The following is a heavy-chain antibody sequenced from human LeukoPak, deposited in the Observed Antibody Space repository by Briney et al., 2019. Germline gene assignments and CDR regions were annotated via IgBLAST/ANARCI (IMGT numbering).Heavy chain of an antibody. J-gene: IGHJ3*02. CDR3: ARRRPQSGNHVAFDI. D-gene: IGHD4-23*01. V-gene: IGHV5-51*01. CDR2: IYPGDSDT. CDR1: GYSFTSYW. Sequence: GESLKISCKGSGYSFTSYWIGWVRQMPGKGLEWMGIIYPGDSDTRYSPSFQGQVTISADKSISTAYLQWSSLKASDTAMYYCARRRPQSGNHVAFDIWGQGTMVTVSS.